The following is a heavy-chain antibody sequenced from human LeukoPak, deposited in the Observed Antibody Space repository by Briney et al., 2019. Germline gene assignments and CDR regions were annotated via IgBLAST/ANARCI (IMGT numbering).Heavy chain of an antibody. Sequence: SVKVSCKASGGTFSSYAISWGRQAPGQGLEWMGGIIPIFGTANYAQKFQGRVTITADESTSTAYMELSSLRSEDTAVYYCASDYYDSSGYYRDDAFDIWGQGTMVTVSS. V-gene: IGHV1-69*13. J-gene: IGHJ3*02. D-gene: IGHD3-22*01. CDR1: GGTFSSYA. CDR3: ASDYYDSSGYYRDDAFDI. CDR2: IIPIFGTA.